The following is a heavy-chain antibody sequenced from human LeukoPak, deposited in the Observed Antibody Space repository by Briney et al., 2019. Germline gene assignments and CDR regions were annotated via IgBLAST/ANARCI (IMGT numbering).Heavy chain of an antibody. CDR1: GFTLSNSA. CDR2: FSGPGKT. J-gene: IGHJ3*02. CDR3: ARAWWSTSSGGDSFGI. D-gene: IGHD6-6*01. V-gene: IGHV3-23*01. Sequence: GGSLRLSCAASGFTLSNSAMSWVRQAPGKGLEWVSGFSGPGKTYYADSVKGRFTISRDISKSTLYLQINSLRAEDTAVYYCARAWWSTSSGGDSFGIWGQGTMVTVSS.